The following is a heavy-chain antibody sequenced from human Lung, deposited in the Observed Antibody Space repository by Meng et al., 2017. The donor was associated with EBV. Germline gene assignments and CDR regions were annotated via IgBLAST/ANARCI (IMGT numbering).Heavy chain of an antibody. CDR3: ARVAPSGYGYFDY. D-gene: IGHD3-3*01. J-gene: IGHJ4*02. V-gene: IGHV7-4-1*02. Sequence: QVQLVQSGYELKKPGASVTVSCKASGYTFINYAMNWVRQAPGQGLEWMGWINTNTGNPTYAQGFTRRFVFSLDTSFRTAYLQISSLKAEDTAVYYCARVAPSGYGYFDYWGQGTLVTVSS. CDR1: GYTFINYA. CDR2: INTNTGNP.